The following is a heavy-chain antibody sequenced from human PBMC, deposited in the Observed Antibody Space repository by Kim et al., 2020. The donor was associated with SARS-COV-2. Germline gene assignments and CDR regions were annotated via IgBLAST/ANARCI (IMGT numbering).Heavy chain of an antibody. CDR3: ARHVGRYVDIVATIPCWFEP. CDR1: GGSISSSSYY. V-gene: IGHV4-39*01. CDR2: IYYSGST. J-gene: IGHJ5*02. D-gene: IGHD5-12*01. Sequence: SETLSLTCTVSGGSISSSSYYWGWIRQPPGKGLEWIGRIYYSGSTYYNPSLKSRVTISVDTSKNQFSLKLSSVTAADTAVYYCARHVGRYVDIVATIPCWFEPCGQGTLVTVSS.